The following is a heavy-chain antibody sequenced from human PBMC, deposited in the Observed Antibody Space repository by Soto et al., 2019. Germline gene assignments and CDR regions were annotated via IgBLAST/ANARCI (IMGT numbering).Heavy chain of an antibody. CDR2: ISSSGSTI. Sequence: GSLRLCCAASGXTFSDYEMSWIRQAPGKGLEWVSYISSSGSTIYYADSVKGRSTIYRDNAKNSLYLQMNSLRAEDTAVYYCARADYYGSGSYYTDYFDYWGQGTLGTVSS. J-gene: IGHJ4*02. D-gene: IGHD3-10*01. V-gene: IGHV3-11*01. CDR1: GXTFSDYE. CDR3: ARADYYGSGSYYTDYFDY.